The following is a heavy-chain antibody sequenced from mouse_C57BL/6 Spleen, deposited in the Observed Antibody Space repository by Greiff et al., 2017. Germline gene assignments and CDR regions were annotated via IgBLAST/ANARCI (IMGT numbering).Heavy chain of an antibody. D-gene: IGHD2-5*01. CDR2: IDPETGGT. V-gene: IGHV1-15*01. Sequence: QVQLQQSGAELVRPGASVTLSCKASGYTFTDYEMHWVKQTPVHGLEWIGAIDPETGGTAYNQKFKGKAILTAEKSSSTAYMELRSLTSKDSAVYDCTRFADSSNYGFAYWGQGTLVTVSA. CDR1: GYTFTDYE. J-gene: IGHJ3*01. CDR3: TRFADSSNYGFAY.